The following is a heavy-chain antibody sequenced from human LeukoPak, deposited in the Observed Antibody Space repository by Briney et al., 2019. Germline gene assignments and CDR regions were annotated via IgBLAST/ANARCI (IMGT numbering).Heavy chain of an antibody. D-gene: IGHD2-2*03. CDR3: ARGPHHGYCSSTSCYLSYYYMDV. CDR2: IYYSGST. V-gene: IGHV4-59*01. J-gene: IGHJ6*03. CDR1: GGPISSYY. Sequence: SETLSLTCTVSGGPISSYYWSWIRQPPGKGLEWIGYIYYSGSTNYNPSLKSRVTISVDTSKDQFSLKLSHVTAADTAVYYCARGPHHGYCSSTSCYLSYYYMDVWGKGTTVTVSS.